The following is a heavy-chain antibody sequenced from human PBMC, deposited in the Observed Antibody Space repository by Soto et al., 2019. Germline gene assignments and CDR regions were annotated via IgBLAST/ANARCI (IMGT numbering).Heavy chain of an antibody. CDR1: GFTFSSYS. V-gene: IGHV3-48*01. Sequence: GGSLRLSCAASGFTFSSYSMNWVRQAPGKGLEWVSYISSSSSTIYYADSVKGRFTISRDNAKNSLYLQMNSLRAEDTAVYYCARGLGVRGVMGNNWFDPWGQGTLVTVSS. D-gene: IGHD3-10*01. CDR3: ARGLGVRGVMGNNWFDP. CDR2: ISSSSSTI. J-gene: IGHJ5*02.